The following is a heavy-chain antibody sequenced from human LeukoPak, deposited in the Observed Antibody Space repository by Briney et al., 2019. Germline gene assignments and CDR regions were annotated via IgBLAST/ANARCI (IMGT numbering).Heavy chain of an antibody. D-gene: IGHD4-11*01. CDR2: IYYSGST. V-gene: IGHV4-59*01. Sequence: SSETLSLTCTVSGVSISSYYWSWIRQPPGKELEWIGYIYYSGSTNYNPSLKSRVTISVDTSKNQFSLKLSSVTAADTAVYYCARGDYSNCDYWGQGTLVTVSS. CDR3: ARGDYSNCDY. CDR1: GVSISSYY. J-gene: IGHJ4*02.